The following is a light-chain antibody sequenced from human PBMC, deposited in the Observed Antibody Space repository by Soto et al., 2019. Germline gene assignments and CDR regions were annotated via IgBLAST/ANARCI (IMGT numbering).Light chain of an antibody. CDR1: QNVANY. Sequence: EIVLTQSPATLSLSPGERATLSCRASQNVANYLDWYQQKPGQAPRLLIYSASNLQSGVPSRFSGSGSGTDFTLTISSLQPEDFATYYCQQSFSTPTFGQGTRLEIK. V-gene: IGKV3-11*01. CDR2: SAS. J-gene: IGKJ5*01. CDR3: QQSFSTPT.